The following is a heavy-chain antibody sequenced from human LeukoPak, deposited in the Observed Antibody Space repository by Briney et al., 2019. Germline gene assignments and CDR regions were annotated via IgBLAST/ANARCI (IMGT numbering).Heavy chain of an antibody. D-gene: IGHD1-20*01. V-gene: IGHV3-7*01. CDR1: GFTFSSHA. J-gene: IGHJ4*02. Sequence: GGSLRLSCAASGFTFSSHAMTWVRQAPGKGLEWVANIKQDGSEKYYVDSVKGRFTISRDNAKNSLYLQMNSLRAEDTAVYYCARTVPYNWNSKFRYFDYWGQGTLVTVSS. CDR2: IKQDGSEK. CDR3: ARTVPYNWNSKFRYFDY.